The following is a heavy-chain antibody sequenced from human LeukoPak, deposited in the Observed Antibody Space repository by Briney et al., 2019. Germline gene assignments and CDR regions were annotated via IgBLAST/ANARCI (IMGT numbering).Heavy chain of an antibody. J-gene: IGHJ4*02. CDR3: ARLIIYGGMDY. V-gene: IGHV3-48*01. Sequence: GGPLRLSCAASGFSFSASAMHWVRQAPGKGVEGVSFITSGGSDIDYADSVKGRFTISRDNANNTLFLQMNSLRVEDTAVYYCARLIIYGGMDYWGQGTLVSVSS. CDR2: ITSGGSDI. D-gene: IGHD4-23*01. CDR1: GFSFSASA.